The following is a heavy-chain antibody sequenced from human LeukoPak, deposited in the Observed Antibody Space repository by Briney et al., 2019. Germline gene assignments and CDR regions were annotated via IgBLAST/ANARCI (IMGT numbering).Heavy chain of an antibody. Sequence: SETLSLTCTVSGGSISSSSYYWGWIRQPPGKGLEWIGSIYYSGSTYYNPSLKSRVTISVDTSKNQFSLKLSSVTAADTAVYYCARVGGAAAGTTPDYWGQGTLVTVSS. CDR3: ARVGGAAAGTTPDY. CDR2: IYYSGST. J-gene: IGHJ4*02. D-gene: IGHD6-13*01. CDR1: GGSISSSSYY. V-gene: IGHV4-39*07.